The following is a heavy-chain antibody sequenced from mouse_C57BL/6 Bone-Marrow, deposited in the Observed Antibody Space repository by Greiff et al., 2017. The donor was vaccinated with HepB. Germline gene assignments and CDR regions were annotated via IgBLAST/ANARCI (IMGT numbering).Heavy chain of an antibody. Sequence: VQLQQPGAELVRPGSSVKLSCKASGYTFTSYWMHWVKQRPIQGLEWIGNIDPSDSETHYNQKFKDKATLTVDKSSSTAYMQLSSLTSEDSAVYYCARISIVAPYYFDDWGQGTTLTVSS. CDR3: ARISIVAPYYFDD. CDR2: IDPSDSET. CDR1: GYTFTSYW. V-gene: IGHV1-52*01. J-gene: IGHJ2*01. D-gene: IGHD1-1*01.